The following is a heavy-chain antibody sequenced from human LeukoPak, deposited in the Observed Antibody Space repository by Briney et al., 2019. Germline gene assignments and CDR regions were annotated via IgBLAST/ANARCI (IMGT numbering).Heavy chain of an antibody. D-gene: IGHD2-21*02. J-gene: IGHJ4*02. V-gene: IGHV1-69*01. CDR3: AREYCGGDCYIDY. CDR1: GGTFSSYA. CDR2: IIPIFGTA. Sequence: SVKVSCNASGGTFSSYAISWVRQAPGQGLEWMGGIIPIFGTANYAQKFQGRVTITADESTSTAYMELSSLRSEDTAVYYCAREYCGGDCYIDYWGQGTLVTVSS.